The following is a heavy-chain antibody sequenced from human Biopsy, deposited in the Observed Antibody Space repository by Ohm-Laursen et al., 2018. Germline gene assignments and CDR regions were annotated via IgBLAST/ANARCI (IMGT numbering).Heavy chain of an antibody. Sequence: GSSVKVSCKASGYTFTGYYIHWVRQAPGQGLEWMGYINPKNGDTNYDQKFRGRVTVTRDTSINTLYVDLSRLTPDDTAVYYCARESNPKRLGDWGQGTLVTVSS. CDR2: INPKNGDT. V-gene: IGHV1-2*02. J-gene: IGHJ4*02. D-gene: IGHD3-16*01. CDR3: ARESNPKRLGD. CDR1: GYTFTGYY.